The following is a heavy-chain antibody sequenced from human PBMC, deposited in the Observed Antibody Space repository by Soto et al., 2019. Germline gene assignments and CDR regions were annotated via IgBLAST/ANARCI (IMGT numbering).Heavy chain of an antibody. CDR3: TRDQRWLQLEAFDY. Sequence: GGSLRLSCAASGFTFSSCAMHWVRQAPGKGLEWVGFIRSKAYGGTTEYAASVKGRFTISRDDSKSIAYLQMNSLKTEDTAVYYCTRDQRWLQLEAFDYWGQGTLVTVSS. D-gene: IGHD5-12*01. V-gene: IGHV3-49*04. CDR1: GFTFSSCA. CDR2: IRSKAYGGTT. J-gene: IGHJ4*02.